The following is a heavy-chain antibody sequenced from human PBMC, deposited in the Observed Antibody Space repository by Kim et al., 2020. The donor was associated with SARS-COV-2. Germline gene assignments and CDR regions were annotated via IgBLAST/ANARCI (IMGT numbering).Heavy chain of an antibody. D-gene: IGHD6-13*01. CDR2: INHSGST. Sequence: SETLSLTCAVYGGSFSGYYWSWIRQPPGKGLEWIGEINHSGSTNYNPSLKSRVTISVDTSKNQFSLKLSSVTAADTAVYYCARAGGSWLKIPFDYWGQGTLVTVSS. J-gene: IGHJ4*02. V-gene: IGHV4-34*01. CDR1: GGSFSGYY. CDR3: ARAGGSWLKIPFDY.